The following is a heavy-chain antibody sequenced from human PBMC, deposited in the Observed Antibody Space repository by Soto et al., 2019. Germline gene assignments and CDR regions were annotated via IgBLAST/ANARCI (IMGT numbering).Heavy chain of an antibody. CDR2: IYYSGTT. Sequence: QLQLQESGPGLVKPSETLSLSCSVSGGSISSSLSYWGWIRQPPGKGPEWIGSIYYSGTTYYKPSLESRVTIYLDTSTTQFSLKLRSVTAADTAVYYCARNVSRHGDYMFDYWGQGTLVTVSS. CDR3: ARNVSRHGDYMFDY. J-gene: IGHJ4*02. V-gene: IGHV4-39*01. D-gene: IGHD4-17*01. CDR1: GGSISSSLSY.